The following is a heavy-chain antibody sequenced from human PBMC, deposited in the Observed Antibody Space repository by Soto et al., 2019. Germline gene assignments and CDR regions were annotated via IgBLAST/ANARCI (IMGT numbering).Heavy chain of an antibody. D-gene: IGHD2-2*01. V-gene: IGHV1-18*04. Sequence: ASVKVSCKASGYTFTSYGISWVRQAPGQGLEWMGWISAYNGNTNYAQKLQGRVTMTTDTSTSTAYMELRSLRSDDTAVYYCARDLGYCSSTSCYHWFDPWGQGTLVTVSS. CDR3: ARDLGYCSSTSCYHWFDP. J-gene: IGHJ5*02. CDR1: GYTFTSYG. CDR2: ISAYNGNT.